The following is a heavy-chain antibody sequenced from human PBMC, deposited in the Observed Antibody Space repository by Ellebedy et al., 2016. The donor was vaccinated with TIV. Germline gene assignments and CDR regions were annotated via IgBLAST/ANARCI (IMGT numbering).Heavy chain of an antibody. J-gene: IGHJ3*02. CDR2: ISGGGGDT. CDR1: GFTFSSYA. CDR3: VREAYGSGTKAFDI. D-gene: IGHD3-10*01. Sequence: GESLKISCAASGFTFSSYAMSWVRQAPGKGLEWVSVISGGGGDTHYADSVKGRFTISRENAKNSLYLQMNSLRAEDTAVYYCVREAYGSGTKAFDIWGQGSMVTVSS. V-gene: IGHV3-23*01.